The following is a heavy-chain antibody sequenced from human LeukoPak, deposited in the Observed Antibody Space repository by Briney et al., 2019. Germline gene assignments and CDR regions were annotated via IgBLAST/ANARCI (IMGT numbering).Heavy chain of an antibody. CDR3: ARDLRMVDLFDY. Sequence: PGGSLRLSCAASGFTFSSYWMHWVRQAPVKGLVWVSRINTDGSSTSYADTVKGRFTISRDNAKNTLYLQMNSLRAEDTAVYYCARDLRMVDLFDYWGQGTLVTVSS. D-gene: IGHD2-15*01. CDR1: GFTFSSYW. J-gene: IGHJ4*02. V-gene: IGHV3-74*01. CDR2: INTDGSST.